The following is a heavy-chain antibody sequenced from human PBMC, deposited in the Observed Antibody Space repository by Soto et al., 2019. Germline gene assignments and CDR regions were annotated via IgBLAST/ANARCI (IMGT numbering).Heavy chain of an antibody. CDR3: ARDRRGFGGFPLSRWARFDP. CDR2: IYSGGST. D-gene: IGHD3-10*01. CDR1: GFTVSSNY. J-gene: IGHJ5*02. V-gene: IGHV3-66*01. Sequence: GGSLRLSCAASGFTVSSNYMSWVRQAPGKGLEWVSVIYSGGSTYYADSVKGRFTISRDNSKNTLYLQMNSLRAEDTAGYYCARDRRGFGGFPLSRWARFDPWGQGTLVTVSS.